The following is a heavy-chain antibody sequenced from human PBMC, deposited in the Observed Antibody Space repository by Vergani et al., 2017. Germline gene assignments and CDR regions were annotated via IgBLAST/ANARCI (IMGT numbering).Heavy chain of an antibody. Sequence: EVQLVESGGGLVQPGGSLRLSCAASGFTFSSYSMNWVRQAPGKGLEWVSYISSSSSTIYYADSVKGRFTISRDNAKNSLYLQMNSLRAEDTAVYYCARDFSGSYWGPSNYWGQGTLVTVSS. V-gene: IGHV3-48*01. CDR2: ISSSSSTI. CDR3: ARDFSGSYWGPSNY. J-gene: IGHJ4*02. CDR1: GFTFSSYS. D-gene: IGHD1-26*01.